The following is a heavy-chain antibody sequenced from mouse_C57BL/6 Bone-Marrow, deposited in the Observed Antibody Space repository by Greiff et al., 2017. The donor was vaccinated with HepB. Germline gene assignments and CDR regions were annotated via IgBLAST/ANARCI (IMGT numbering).Heavy chain of an antibody. CDR3: ARRLRRDYAMDY. D-gene: IGHD2-2*01. CDR2: IYPGDGDT. CDR1: GYAFSSSW. V-gene: IGHV1-82*01. J-gene: IGHJ4*01. Sequence: VPLPPSGTELVKPGASVKISCQASGYAFSSSWMKWGKQGPGKGLEWIGRIYPGDGDTNYNGKFKGKATLTADKSSSTAYMQLSSLTSEDSAVYFCARRLRRDYAMDYWGQGTSVTVSS.